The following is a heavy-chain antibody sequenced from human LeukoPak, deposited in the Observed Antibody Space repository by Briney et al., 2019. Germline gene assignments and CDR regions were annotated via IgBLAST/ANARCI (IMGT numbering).Heavy chain of an antibody. CDR1: GGSISSSNW. CDR3: ARGALYCSGGSCYRNWFDP. V-gene: IGHV4-4*02. J-gene: IGHJ5*02. CDR2: INHSGST. Sequence: PSGTLSLTCAVSGGSISSSNWWSWVRQPPGKGLEWIGEINHSGSTNYNPSLKSRVTISVDTSKNQFSLKLSSVTAADTAVYYCARGALYCSGGSCYRNWFDPWGQGTLVTVSS. D-gene: IGHD2-15*01.